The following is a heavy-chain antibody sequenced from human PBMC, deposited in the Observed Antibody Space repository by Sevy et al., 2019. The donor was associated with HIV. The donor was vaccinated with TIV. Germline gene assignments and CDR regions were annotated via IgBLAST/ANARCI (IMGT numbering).Heavy chain of an antibody. J-gene: IGHJ3*01. V-gene: IGHV1-69*13. Sequence: ASVKVSCKASGGTFSSYAISWVRQAPGQGLEWMGGIIPIFGTANYAQKFQGRVTVTADESTSTAYMELSSLRSEDTAVYYCASLVDILVVPADRGTRSAFDLWGQCTMVTVSS. CDR2: IIPIFGTA. CDR1: GGTFSSYA. CDR3: ASLVDILVVPADRGTRSAFDL. D-gene: IGHD2-2*01.